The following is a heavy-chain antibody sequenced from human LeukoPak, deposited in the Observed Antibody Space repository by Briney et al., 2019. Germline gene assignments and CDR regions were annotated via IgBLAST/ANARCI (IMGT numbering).Heavy chain of an antibody. V-gene: IGHV3-7*01. CDR2: INEDGSVK. CDR3: AREVKTYYYDSSGYHDY. Sequence: GGSLRLSCAAPGFTFSNYWMSWVRQAPGKGLEWVANINEDGSVKYYVDSVKGRFTIPRDNAKNSLHLQMNSLRAEDTAVYYCAREVKTYYYDSSGYHDYWGQGTLVTVSS. J-gene: IGHJ4*02. D-gene: IGHD3-22*01. CDR1: GFTFSNYW.